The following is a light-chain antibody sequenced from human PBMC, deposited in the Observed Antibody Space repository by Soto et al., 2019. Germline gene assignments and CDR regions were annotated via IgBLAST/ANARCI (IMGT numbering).Light chain of an antibody. CDR2: ATS. CDR3: QHYGPSPPAT. CDR1: QSVNSGS. Sequence: EVVLTQSPGTLSLSPGERATLSCRASQSVNSGSVAWFQQKPGQPPRLLIYATSKRPTGIPDRFSGSGSGTEFTLIISRLEPDDFAVYYCQHYGPSPPATFGQGTKVEIK. V-gene: IGKV3-20*01. J-gene: IGKJ2*01.